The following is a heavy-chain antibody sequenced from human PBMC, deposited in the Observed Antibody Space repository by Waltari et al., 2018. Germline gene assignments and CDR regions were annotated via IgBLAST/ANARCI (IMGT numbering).Heavy chain of an antibody. Sequence: EVQLVESGGGLIQPGGSLRLSWSASGFPVSSTSMSWVRQPPGKGLEWVSVIYSGGSTYYADSVKGRFTISRDNSKNTLYLQMNSLRAEDTAVYYCAREPSLDTDYWGQGTLVTVSS. CDR2: IYSGGST. D-gene: IGHD5-18*01. J-gene: IGHJ4*02. V-gene: IGHV3-53*01. CDR1: GFPVSSTS. CDR3: AREPSLDTDY.